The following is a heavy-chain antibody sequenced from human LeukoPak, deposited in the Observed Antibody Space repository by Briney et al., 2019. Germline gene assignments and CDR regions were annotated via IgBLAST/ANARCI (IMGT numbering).Heavy chain of an antibody. CDR3: ARQVSGYDTNIPTT. V-gene: IGHV5-10-1*01. J-gene: IGHJ5*02. D-gene: IGHD5-12*01. Sequence: GESLKISCKGSGYSFTSYWISWVRQMPGKGLEWMGRIYPSDSYTNYSPSFQGYVTISADKSISTAYMQWRSLKASDTAMYYCARQVSGYDTNIPTTWGQGTLVTVSS. CDR2: IYPSDSYT. CDR1: GYSFTSYW.